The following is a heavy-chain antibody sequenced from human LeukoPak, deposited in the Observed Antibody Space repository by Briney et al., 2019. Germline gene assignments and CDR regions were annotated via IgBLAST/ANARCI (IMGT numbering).Heavy chain of an antibody. D-gene: IGHD2-2*01. CDR1: GGFISSYY. Sequence: SETLSLTCTVSGGFISSYYWSWIRQPAGKGLEWIGRIYTSGSTNCNPSLKSRVTMSVDTSKNQFSLKQSSVTAADTAVYYCAGRYCSSTSCPFDYWGQGTLVTVSS. V-gene: IGHV4-4*07. CDR2: IYTSGST. J-gene: IGHJ4*02. CDR3: AGRYCSSTSCPFDY.